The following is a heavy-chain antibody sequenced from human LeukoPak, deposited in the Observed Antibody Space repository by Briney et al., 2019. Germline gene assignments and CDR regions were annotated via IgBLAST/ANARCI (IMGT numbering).Heavy chain of an antibody. J-gene: IGHJ3*02. CDR3: ARTQGVFYGGNFGAFHI. CDR2: VIGNT. V-gene: IGHV1-3*01. Sequence: VIGNTKYSQKFQGRVAITRDTSASTAYMELSSLRSEDTAVYYCARTQGVFYGGNFGAFHIWGQGTMVTVSS. D-gene: IGHD4-23*01.